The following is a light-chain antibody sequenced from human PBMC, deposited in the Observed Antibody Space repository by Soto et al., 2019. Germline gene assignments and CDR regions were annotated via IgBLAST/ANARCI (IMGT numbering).Light chain of an antibody. J-gene: IGLJ2*01. Sequence: QSVLTQPPSVSGAPGQRVTSSCTGRSSNIGAGYDVHWYQQLPGTAPKLLIYGNSNRPSGVPDRFSGSKSGTSASLAITGLQAEDEADYYCQSYDSSLSGVVFGGGTKLTVL. CDR2: GNS. CDR3: QSYDSSLSGVV. CDR1: SSNIGAGYD. V-gene: IGLV1-40*01.